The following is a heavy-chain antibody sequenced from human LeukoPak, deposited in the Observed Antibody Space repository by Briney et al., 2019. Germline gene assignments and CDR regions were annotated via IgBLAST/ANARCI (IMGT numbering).Heavy chain of an antibody. CDR1: GFTLSDVW. D-gene: IGHD1-1*01. J-gene: IGHJ4*01. CDR2: IRQDGSGI. V-gene: IGHV3-7*01. CDR3: ARGSRLHFSGRTQEHFDT. Sequence: GGSLRLSCAASGFTLSDVWMSWVGQAPGKGLAWVANIRQDGSGIHYVDSGKGRFTISRGNTKNALYLQMNRLRTEDTAVYYCARGSRLHFSGRTQEHFDTWGLGTLVTVSS.